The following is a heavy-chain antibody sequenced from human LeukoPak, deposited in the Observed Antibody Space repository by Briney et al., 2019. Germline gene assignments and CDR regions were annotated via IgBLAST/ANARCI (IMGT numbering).Heavy chain of an antibody. Sequence: EGSVKVSCKASGYTFTSYGISWVRQAPGQGLEWMGWISAYNGNTNYAQKLQGRVTMTTDTSTSTAYMELRSLRSDDTAVYYCARDPRSSWYLGERFDPWGQGTLVTVSS. J-gene: IGHJ5*02. CDR3: ARDPRSSWYLGERFDP. V-gene: IGHV1-18*04. CDR1: GYTFTSYG. CDR2: ISAYNGNT. D-gene: IGHD6-13*01.